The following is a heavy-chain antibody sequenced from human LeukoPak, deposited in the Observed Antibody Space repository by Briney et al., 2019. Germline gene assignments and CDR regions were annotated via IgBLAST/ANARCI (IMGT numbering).Heavy chain of an antibody. V-gene: IGHV1-69*13. D-gene: IGHD3-9*01. CDR3: ARPLDYDILTGYCPFGY. CDR1: GFTFTGYQ. Sequence: GASVKVSCKTSGFTFTGYQMHWVRQAPGQGLEWMGGIIPIFGTANYAQKFQGRVTITADEYTSTAYMELSSLRSEDTAVYYCARPLDYDILTGYCPFGYWGQGTLVTVSS. CDR2: IIPIFGTA. J-gene: IGHJ4*02.